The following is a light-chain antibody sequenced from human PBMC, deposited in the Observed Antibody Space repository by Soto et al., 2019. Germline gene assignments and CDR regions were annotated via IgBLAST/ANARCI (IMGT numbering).Light chain of an antibody. V-gene: IGKV1-5*01. CDR2: DAS. J-gene: IGKJ2*03. CDR1: QSTANW. Sequence: IQMTQFPATLTASLGDRVTITCRASQSTANWLAWYQQKPGKAPKVVIYDASSLGSGVPSRFSGSGSGTEFTLTISSLQPDDFATYYCKQYNSFPYSFGQGTKVHIX. CDR3: KQYNSFPYS.